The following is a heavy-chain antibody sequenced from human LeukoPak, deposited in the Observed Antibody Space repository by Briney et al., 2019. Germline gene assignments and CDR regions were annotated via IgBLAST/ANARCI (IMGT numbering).Heavy chain of an antibody. J-gene: IGHJ6*02. CDR2: IYYTGTT. CDR1: GGSISSYY. Sequence: SETLSLTCTVSGGSISSYYWSWIRQPPGKGLEWIGYIYYTGTTNYNPSLKNRVTISADTSRNQFSLKLNSVTAADTAVYYCASILDGMDVWGQGTTVSVSS. CDR3: ASILDGMDV. V-gene: IGHV4-59*08.